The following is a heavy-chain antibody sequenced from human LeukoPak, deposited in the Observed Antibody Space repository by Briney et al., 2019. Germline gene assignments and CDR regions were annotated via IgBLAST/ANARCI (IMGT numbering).Heavy chain of an antibody. J-gene: IGHJ4*02. Sequence: PSETLSLTCTVSGGSISSSSYYWGWIRQPPGKGLEWIGSIYYSGSTYYNPSLKSRVTISVDTSKNQFSLKLSSVTAADTAVYYRARQGFDCSSTSCYRGHFDYWGQGTLVTVSS. D-gene: IGHD2-2*01. CDR1: GGSISSSSYY. CDR2: IYYSGST. V-gene: IGHV4-39*01. CDR3: ARQGFDCSSTSCYRGHFDY.